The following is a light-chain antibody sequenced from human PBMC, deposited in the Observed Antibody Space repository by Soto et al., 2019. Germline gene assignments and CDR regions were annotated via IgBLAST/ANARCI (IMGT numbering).Light chain of an antibody. V-gene: IGLV2-8*01. J-gene: IGLJ1*01. Sequence: QSSLTQPPSASGSPGQSAAISCPGTSSDVGGYNYVSWYQQHPGKAPKLMIYEVNKRPSGVPDRFSGSKSGNTASLTVSGLQAEDEADYYCSSYAGSSNVFGTGTKVTVL. CDR2: EVN. CDR1: SSDVGGYNY. CDR3: SSYAGSSNV.